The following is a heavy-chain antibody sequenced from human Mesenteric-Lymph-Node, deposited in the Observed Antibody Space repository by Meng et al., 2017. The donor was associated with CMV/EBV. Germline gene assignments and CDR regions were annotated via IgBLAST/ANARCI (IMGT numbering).Heavy chain of an antibody. CDR3: ARGGSSTSSLDY. D-gene: IGHD2-2*01. J-gene: IGHJ4*02. Sequence: ASVKVSCKASGYTFTSYDVNWVRQVTGQGLEWMGWMNPNSGNTGYAQKFQGRVTITRNTSISTAYMELSSLRSEDTAVYYCARGGSSTSSLDYWGQGTLVTVSS. CDR1: GYTFTSYD. CDR2: MNPNSGNT. V-gene: IGHV1-8*01.